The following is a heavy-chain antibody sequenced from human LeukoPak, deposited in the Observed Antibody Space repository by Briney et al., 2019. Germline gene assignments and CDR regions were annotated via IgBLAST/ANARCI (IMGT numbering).Heavy chain of an antibody. Sequence: GGSLRLSCAASGFTFSNYWMHWVRQAPGKGLVWVSRINTDGITTSYAESVKGRFSISRDNAKNTLYLQVNSLNTEDTAVYYCARDGSSWANWLDPWGQGTLVTVSS. D-gene: IGHD6-13*01. CDR3: ARDGSSWANWLDP. J-gene: IGHJ5*02. CDR2: INTDGITT. V-gene: IGHV3-74*01. CDR1: GFTFSNYW.